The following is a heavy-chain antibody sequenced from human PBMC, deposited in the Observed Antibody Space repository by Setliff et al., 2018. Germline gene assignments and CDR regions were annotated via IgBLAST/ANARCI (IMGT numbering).Heavy chain of an antibody. J-gene: IGHJ4*02. CDR1: GFTFSRYW. CDR2: ISSDGSTV. Sequence: GGSLRLSCAASGFTFSRYWMSWVRQAPGKGLEWVSYISSDGSTVFYADSVKGRFTISRDNAKNSLYLQMNSLRADDMALYYCARQATDYWGQGTLVTVSS. CDR3: ARQATDY. V-gene: IGHV3-48*04.